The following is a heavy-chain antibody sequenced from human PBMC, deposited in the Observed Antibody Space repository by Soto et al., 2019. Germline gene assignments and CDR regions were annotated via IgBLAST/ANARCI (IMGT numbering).Heavy chain of an antibody. CDR2: IYNTGST. J-gene: IGHJ4*02. D-gene: IGHD6-6*01. V-gene: IGHV4-61*03. Sequence: PSETLSLTCTVSGVSVNSDNYYWSWIRQPPGKGLEWIGHIYNTGSTTYNPSLKSRVTISLDTSRNHFSLSLNSVTAADTAVFYCAREYSNSPEAFDFWGRGXLVTVSS. CDR3: AREYSNSPEAFDF. CDR1: GVSVNSDNYY.